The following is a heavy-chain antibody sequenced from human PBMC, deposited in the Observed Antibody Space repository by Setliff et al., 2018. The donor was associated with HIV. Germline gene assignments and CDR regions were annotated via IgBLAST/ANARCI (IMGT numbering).Heavy chain of an antibody. D-gene: IGHD4-17*01. CDR3: ARDHGMWDYGGNVLLREYFLH. V-gene: IGHV1-2*02. CDR1: GYTFTGYY. CDR2: ITPNSGGT. Sequence: ASVKVSCKASGYTFTGYYMHWVRQAPGQGLEWMGWITPNSGGTNYAQKFQGRVTMTRDTSISTAYMELSRLRSDDTSVYYCARDHGMWDYGGNVLLREYFLHWGQGTLVTVSS. J-gene: IGHJ1*01.